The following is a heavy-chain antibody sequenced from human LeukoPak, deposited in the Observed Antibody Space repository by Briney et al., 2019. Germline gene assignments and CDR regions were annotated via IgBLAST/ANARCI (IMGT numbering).Heavy chain of an antibody. J-gene: IGHJ5*02. CDR1: GYTFTGYY. D-gene: IGHD1-26*01. CDR2: IIPIFGTA. Sequence: ASVKVSCKASGYTFTGYYMHWVRQAPGQGLEWMGGIIPIFGTANYAQKFQGRVTITADESTSTAYMELSSLRSEDTAVYYCARDSFHARQNSGSYFWFDPWGQGTLVTVSS. V-gene: IGHV1-69*13. CDR3: ARDSFHARQNSGSYFWFDP.